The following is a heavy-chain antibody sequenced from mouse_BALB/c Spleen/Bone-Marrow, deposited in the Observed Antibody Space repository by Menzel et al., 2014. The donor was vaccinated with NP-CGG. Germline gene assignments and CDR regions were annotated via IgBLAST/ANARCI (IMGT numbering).Heavy chain of an antibody. D-gene: IGHD2-4*01. V-gene: IGHV5-9-2*01. CDR2: ISGGGSYT. CDR1: GFTFNNYG. Sequence: EVKVEESGGGLVKSGGSLKLSCAASGFTFNNYGMSWVRQTPEKRLEWVATISGGGSYTFYPGSVKGRFTISRDNAKNDLYLQLSSLRSEDTALYYCARHAYYDQTEVSFVYWGQGTLVTVSA. CDR3: ARHAYYDQTEVSFVY. J-gene: IGHJ3*01.